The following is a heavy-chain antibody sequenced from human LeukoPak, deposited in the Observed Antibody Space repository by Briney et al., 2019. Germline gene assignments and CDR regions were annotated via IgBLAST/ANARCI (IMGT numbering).Heavy chain of an antibody. D-gene: IGHD5-12*01. Sequence: SETLSLTCTVSGGSISSGSYYWSWIRQPAGKGLEWIGRIYTSGSTNYNPSLKSRVTISVDTSKNQFSLKLSSVTAADTAVYYCARDSRVATITSKYYYYYMDVWGKGTTVTISS. V-gene: IGHV4-61*02. CDR3: ARDSRVATITSKYYYYYMDV. CDR1: GGSISSGSYY. CDR2: IYTSGST. J-gene: IGHJ6*03.